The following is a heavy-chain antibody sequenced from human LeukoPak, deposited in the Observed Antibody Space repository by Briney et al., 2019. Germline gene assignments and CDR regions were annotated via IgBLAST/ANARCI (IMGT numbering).Heavy chain of an antibody. D-gene: IGHD3-10*01. CDR2: IYSGGST. J-gene: IGHJ5*02. V-gene: IGHV3-53*01. CDR3: ARDRRFGELSVGFAP. CDR1: GFTVSSNY. Sequence: GGSLRLSCAASGFTVSSNYMSWVRQAPGKGLEWVSVIYSGGSTYYADSVKGRCTISRDNSKTTLYLQMHGLRAEDPAVYYCARDRRFGELSVGFAPWGQGTLVTVSS.